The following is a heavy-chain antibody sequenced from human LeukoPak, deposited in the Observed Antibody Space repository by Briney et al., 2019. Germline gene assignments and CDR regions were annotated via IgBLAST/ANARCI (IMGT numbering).Heavy chain of an antibody. CDR2: ISSSGSYI. CDR1: GFTFSTYG. J-gene: IGHJ4*02. CDR3: VRGEIGYCSSPSCYIFDY. D-gene: IGHD2-2*02. V-gene: IGHV3-21*01. Sequence: GGSLRLSCAASGFTFSTYGMNWVRQTPGKGLEWVSSISSSGSYIYYADSVKGRFTISRDNAKNSLYLQMNSLRAEDTAVYYCVRGEIGYCSSPSCYIFDYWGQGTLVTVSS.